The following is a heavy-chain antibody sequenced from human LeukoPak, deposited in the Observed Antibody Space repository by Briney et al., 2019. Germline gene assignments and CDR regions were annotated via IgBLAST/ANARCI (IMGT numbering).Heavy chain of an antibody. D-gene: IGHD1-26*01. Sequence: GASVKVSCKASGYTFTSYDINWVRQATGQGLEWMGWMNPNSGNTGYAQKFQGRVTMTRNTSISTAYMELSSLRSEDTAVYYCASTLVGATTHYYYYMDVWGKGTTVTVSS. CDR3: ASTLVGATTHYYYYMDV. CDR2: MNPNSGNT. CDR1: GYTFTSYD. V-gene: IGHV1-8*01. J-gene: IGHJ6*03.